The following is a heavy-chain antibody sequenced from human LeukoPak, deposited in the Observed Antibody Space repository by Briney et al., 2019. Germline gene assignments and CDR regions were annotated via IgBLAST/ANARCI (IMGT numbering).Heavy chain of an antibody. Sequence: PSETLSLTCTVSGGSISSYYWSWIRQPPGKGLEWIGYIYYSGSTNYNPSLKSRVTISVDTSKNQFSLRLSSVTAADTAVYYCARVKTTVTNYYMDVWGKGTTVTVSS. CDR2: IYYSGST. J-gene: IGHJ6*03. D-gene: IGHD4-11*01. V-gene: IGHV4-59*01. CDR1: GGSISSYY. CDR3: ARVKTTVTNYYMDV.